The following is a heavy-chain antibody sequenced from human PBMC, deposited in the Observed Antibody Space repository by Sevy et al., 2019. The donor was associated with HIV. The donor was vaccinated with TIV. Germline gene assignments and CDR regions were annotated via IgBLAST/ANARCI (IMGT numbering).Heavy chain of an antibody. CDR3: AREKTILEGRYGMDV. V-gene: IGHV3-21*01. J-gene: IGHJ6*01. CDR2: ISSGSGFI. Sequence: GGSLRLSCATSGFTFSTYNMNWVRQAPGKGLEWVSSISSGSGFIFYADSVKGRFTISRDNAKNSLDLQMNSLRAEDAAVYYCAREKTILEGRYGMDVWGKGPRSPSPQ. D-gene: IGHD3-3*01. CDR1: GFTFSTYN.